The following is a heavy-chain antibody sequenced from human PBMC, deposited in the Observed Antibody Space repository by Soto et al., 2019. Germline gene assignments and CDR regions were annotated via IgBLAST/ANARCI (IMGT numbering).Heavy chain of an antibody. CDR1: GYSFTSHG. J-gene: IGHJ6*02. D-gene: IGHD1-26*01. Sequence: ELVQSGAEVKKPGASVIVSCEASGYSFTSHGMSWVRRAPGQGLEWMGWISAYSGETTYAQRFQGRVNMTTDASTSTAYMELRSLRSDDTATYFYARDPPISGSLRGTPLMDAWGQGTTVTVSS. CDR2: ISAYSGET. V-gene: IGHV1-18*04. CDR3: ARDPPISGSLRGTPLMDA.